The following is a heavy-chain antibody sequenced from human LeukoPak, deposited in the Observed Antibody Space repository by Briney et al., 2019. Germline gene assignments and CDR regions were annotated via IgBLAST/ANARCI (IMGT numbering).Heavy chain of an antibody. CDR2: ISGSGGST. J-gene: IGHJ3*02. Sequence: GGSLRLSCAASGFTFSSYAMSWVRQAPGKGLEWVSAISGSGGSTYYADSVRGRFTISRDNSKNTLYLQMNSLRAEDTAVYYCARGAYYDSSGYYLGRGAFDIWGQGTMVTVSS. V-gene: IGHV3-23*01. D-gene: IGHD3-22*01. CDR3: ARGAYYDSSGYYLGRGAFDI. CDR1: GFTFSSYA.